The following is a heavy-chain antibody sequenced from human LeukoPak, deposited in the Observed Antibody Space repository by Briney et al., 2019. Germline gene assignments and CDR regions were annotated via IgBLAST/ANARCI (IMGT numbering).Heavy chain of an antibody. J-gene: IGHJ2*01. D-gene: IGHD3-10*01. CDR1: DGSMSSTDHF. Sequence: PSETLSLTCIVSDGSMSSTDHFWGWIRQPPGKGLEWIGSFYYTGTIFYSPSLESRGTISIDTSKNQFSLKIRSVTAADTAVYYCARQGVVPNKAGWYFDLWGPGALVTVSS. CDR2: FYYTGTI. CDR3: ARQGVVPNKAGWYFDL. V-gene: IGHV4-39*01.